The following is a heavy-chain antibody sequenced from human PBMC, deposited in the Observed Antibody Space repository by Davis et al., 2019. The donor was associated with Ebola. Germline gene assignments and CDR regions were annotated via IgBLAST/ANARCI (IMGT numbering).Heavy chain of an antibody. D-gene: IGHD6-13*01. CDR3: ARDSSSWFYNNWFDP. CDR2: ISYDGSNK. Sequence: GESLKISCAASGFTFSSYAMHWVRQAPGKGLEWVAVISYDGSNKYYADSVKGRFTISRDNSKNTLYLQMNSLRAEDTAVYYCARDSSSWFYNNWFDPWGQGTLVTVSS. J-gene: IGHJ5*02. CDR1: GFTFSSYA. V-gene: IGHV3-30-3*01.